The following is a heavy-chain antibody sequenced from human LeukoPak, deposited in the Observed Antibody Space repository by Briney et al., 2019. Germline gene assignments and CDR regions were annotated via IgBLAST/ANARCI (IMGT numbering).Heavy chain of an antibody. CDR2: ICTDETTI. D-gene: IGHD2-2*01. V-gene: IGHV3-74*01. Sequence: GSLRLSCAASGFTFSNYCMHWVRQPPGKGLVWVSQICTDETTIRSADSVKGRLTISRDNAKNTLYLQMSSLRVEDTAVYYCVRGVPVTPGIDYWGQGTLVTVSS. CDR1: GFTFSNYC. CDR3: VRGVPVTPGIDY. J-gene: IGHJ4*02.